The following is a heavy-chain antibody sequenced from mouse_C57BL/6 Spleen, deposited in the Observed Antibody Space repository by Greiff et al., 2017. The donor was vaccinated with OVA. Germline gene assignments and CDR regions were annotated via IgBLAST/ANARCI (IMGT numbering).Heavy chain of an antibody. Sequence: VQGVESGPELVKPGASVKISCKASGYAFSSSWMNWVKQRPGKGLEWIGRIYPGDGDTNYNGKFKGKATLTADKSSSTAYMQLSSLTSEDSAVYCCARSWDGNYYAMDYWGQGTSVTVSS. V-gene: IGHV1-82*01. CDR3: ARSWDGNYYAMDY. D-gene: IGHD4-1*01. CDR2: IYPGDGDT. CDR1: GYAFSSSW. J-gene: IGHJ4*01.